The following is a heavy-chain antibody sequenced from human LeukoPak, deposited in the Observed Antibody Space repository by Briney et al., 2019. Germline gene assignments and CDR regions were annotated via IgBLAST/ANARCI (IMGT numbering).Heavy chain of an antibody. CDR2: IYYTGNT. CDR1: SASISSFY. J-gene: IGHJ4*02. CDR3: ARGGGAAGYDNEFDY. V-gene: IGHV4-59*01. D-gene: IGHD5-12*01. Sequence: PSETLSLTCTVSSASISSFYWSWIRQPPGEGLEWIGYIYYTGNTNFNPSLKSRVTISVDTSKNQFSLKLTSVTAADAAVYYCARGGGAAGYDNEFDYWGQGALVTVSS.